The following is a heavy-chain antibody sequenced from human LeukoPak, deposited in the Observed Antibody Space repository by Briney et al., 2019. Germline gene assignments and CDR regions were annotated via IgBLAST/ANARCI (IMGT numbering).Heavy chain of an antibody. D-gene: IGHD2-2*02. V-gene: IGHV4-30-4*01. Sequence: PSETLSLTCTVSGGSISSGDYYWSWIRQPPGKGLEWIGYIYYSGSTYYNPSLKSRVTISVDTSKNQFSLKLSSVTAADTAVYYCARGSCSSTSCYSWHRRYFDYWGQGTLVTVSS. CDR3: ARGSCSSTSCYSWHRRYFDY. CDR1: GGSISSGDYY. J-gene: IGHJ4*02. CDR2: IYYSGST.